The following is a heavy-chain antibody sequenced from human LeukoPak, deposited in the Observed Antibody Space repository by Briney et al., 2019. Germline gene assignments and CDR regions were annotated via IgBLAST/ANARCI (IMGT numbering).Heavy chain of an antibody. J-gene: IGHJ3*02. CDR2: IYYSGST. D-gene: IGHD6-13*01. V-gene: IGHV4-39*02. CDR3: ARGGIAAAYDAFDI. Sequence: SETLSLTCTVSGGSISSSSYYWGWIRQPPGKGLEWIGSIYYSGSTYYNPSFETRVTISVDTSKNHFSLKLSSVTAADTAVYYCARGGIAAAYDAFDIWGQGTMVTVSS. CDR1: GGSISSSSYY.